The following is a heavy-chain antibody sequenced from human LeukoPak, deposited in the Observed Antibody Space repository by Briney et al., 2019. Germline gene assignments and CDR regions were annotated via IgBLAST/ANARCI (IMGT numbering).Heavy chain of an antibody. J-gene: IGHJ4*02. CDR1: GFTFGDYA. CDR3: AKEVVATISTTFYFDY. CDR2: IRYDGSNK. Sequence: PGGSLRLSCTASGFTFGDYAMSWFRQAPGKGLEWVAFIRYDGSNKYYADSVKGRFTISRDNSKNTLYLQMNSLRAEDTAVYYCAKEVVATISTTFYFDYWGQGTLVTVSS. V-gene: IGHV3-30*02. D-gene: IGHD5-12*01.